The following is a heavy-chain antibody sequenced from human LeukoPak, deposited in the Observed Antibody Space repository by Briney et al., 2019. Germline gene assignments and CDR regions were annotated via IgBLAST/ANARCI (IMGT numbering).Heavy chain of an antibody. D-gene: IGHD6-6*01. CDR1: GGSISSSSYY. V-gene: IGHV4-39*01. J-gene: IGHJ5*02. Sequence: PSETLSLTCTVSGGSISSSSYYWGWIRQPPGKGLEWIGSIYYSGSTYYNPSLKSRVTISVDTSKNQFSLKLSSVTAADTAVYYCARHVPVLPPFEYSSSDWFDPWGQGTLVTVSS. CDR3: ARHVPVLPPFEYSSSDWFDP. CDR2: IYYSGST.